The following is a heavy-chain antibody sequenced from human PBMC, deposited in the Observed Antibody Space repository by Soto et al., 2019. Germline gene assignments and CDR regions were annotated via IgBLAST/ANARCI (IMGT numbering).Heavy chain of an antibody. D-gene: IGHD3-22*01. V-gene: IGHV5-51*01. J-gene: IGHJ6*02. CDR3: ARSLYDSSGQPHPYYYYGMDV. CDR1: GYSFTSYW. Sequence: PGESLKISCKGSGYSFTSYWIGWVRQMPGEGLEWMGIIYPGDSDTRYSPSFQGQVTISADKSISTAYLQWSSLKASDTAMYYCARSLYDSSGQPHPYYYYGMDVWGQGTTVTVSS. CDR2: IYPGDSDT.